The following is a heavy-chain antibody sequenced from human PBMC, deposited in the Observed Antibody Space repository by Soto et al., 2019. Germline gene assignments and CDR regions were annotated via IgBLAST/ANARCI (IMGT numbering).Heavy chain of an antibody. CDR3: ARAYYDSSGYWYYFDY. D-gene: IGHD3-22*01. J-gene: IGHJ4*02. CDR1: GGSISSYY. V-gene: IGHV4-59*01. CDR2: IYYRGST. Sequence: SETLSLTCTVSGGSISSYYWSWIRQPPGKGLEWIGYIYYRGSTNYNPSLKSRVTISVDTSKNQFSLKLSSVTAADTAVYYCARAYYDSSGYWYYFDYWGQGTLVTVS.